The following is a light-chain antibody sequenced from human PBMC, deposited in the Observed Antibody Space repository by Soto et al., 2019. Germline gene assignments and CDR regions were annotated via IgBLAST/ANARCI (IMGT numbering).Light chain of an antibody. V-gene: IGKV1-6*01. CDR2: AAS. CDR1: QGIRND. CDR3: LQDYNYPWT. J-gene: IGKJ1*01. Sequence: IQMTQSPSSLSSSVGDIVTITCRASQGIRNDLGWYQQKPGKAPKLLIYAASTLQSGVPSRFSGSGSGTGFTLTISSLQPEDCATYYCLQDYNYPWTFGQGTKVDTK.